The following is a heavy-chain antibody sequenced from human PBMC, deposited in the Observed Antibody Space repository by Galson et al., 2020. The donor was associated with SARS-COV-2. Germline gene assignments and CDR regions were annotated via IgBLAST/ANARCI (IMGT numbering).Heavy chain of an antibody. Sequence: SETLSLTCAVYGGSFSGYYWSWIRQPPGKGLEWIGEINHSGSTNYNPSLKSRVTISLDTSKNQFSLKLSSVTAADTAVYYCARGFRGLRFLEWLLYFDYWGQGTLVTVAS. CDR1: GGSFSGYY. CDR3: ARGFRGLRFLEWLLYFDY. J-gene: IGHJ4*02. V-gene: IGHV4-34*01. CDR2: INHSGST. D-gene: IGHD3-3*01.